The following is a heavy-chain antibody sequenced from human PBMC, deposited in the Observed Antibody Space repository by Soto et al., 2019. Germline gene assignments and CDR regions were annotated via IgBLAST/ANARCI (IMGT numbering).Heavy chain of an antibody. CDR2: IYTSGST. D-gene: IGHD6-19*01. CDR1: GGSISSYY. V-gene: IGHV4-4*07. CDR3: ARVGMVGTVLGSWFDP. J-gene: IGHJ5*02. Sequence: SETLSLTCTVSGGSISSYYWSWIRQPAGKGLEWIGRIYTSGSTNYNPSLKSRVTMSVDTSKNQFSLKLRSVTAADTAVYYCARVGMVGTVLGSWFDPWGQGTRVTVSS.